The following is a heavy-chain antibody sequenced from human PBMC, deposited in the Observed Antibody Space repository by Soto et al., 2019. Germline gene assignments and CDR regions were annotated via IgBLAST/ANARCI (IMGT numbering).Heavy chain of an antibody. CDR2: ISYDGSNK. Sequence: QVQVVESGGGVVQPGRSLRLSCAASGFTFSSYAMHWVRQAPGKGLAWVAVISYDGSNKYYADSVKGRFTISRDNSKNTLYLQMNSLRAEDTAVYYCAREAPDYNLSPGMDVWGKGTTVTVSS. D-gene: IGHD4-4*01. J-gene: IGHJ6*04. CDR3: AREAPDYNLSPGMDV. CDR1: GFTFSSYA. V-gene: IGHV3-30-3*01.